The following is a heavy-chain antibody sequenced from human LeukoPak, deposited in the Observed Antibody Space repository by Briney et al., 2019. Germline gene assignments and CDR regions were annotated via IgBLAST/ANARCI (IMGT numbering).Heavy chain of an antibody. CDR1: GDSISSGTYS. J-gene: IGHJ5*02. CDR2: IYTSGST. CDR3: ARHGVDYDFWSGYPAWFDP. D-gene: IGHD3-3*01. Sequence: SETLSLICVVSGDSISSGTYSWSWIRQPPGKGLEWIGYIYTSGSTNYNPSLKSRVTISVDTSKNQFSLKLSSVTAADTAVYYCARHGVDYDFWSGYPAWFDPWGQGTLVTVSS. V-gene: IGHV4-61*01.